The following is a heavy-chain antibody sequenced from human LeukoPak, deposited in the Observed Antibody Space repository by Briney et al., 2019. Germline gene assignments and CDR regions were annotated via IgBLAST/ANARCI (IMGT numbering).Heavy chain of an antibody. Sequence: GGSLRLSCAASGFTFSNYAMSWVRQAPGKGLEWVSGISGSGGSTHYADSVKGRLIISRDNSKNTLYLQMNSLRAEDTAVYYCAKESRSSGWYGPDYWGQGTPVTVSS. CDR2: ISGSGGST. D-gene: IGHD6-19*01. CDR1: GFTFSNYA. V-gene: IGHV3-23*01. CDR3: AKESRSSGWYGPDY. J-gene: IGHJ4*02.